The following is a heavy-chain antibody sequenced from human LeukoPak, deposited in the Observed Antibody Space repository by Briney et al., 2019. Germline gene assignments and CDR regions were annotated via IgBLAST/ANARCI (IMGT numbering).Heavy chain of an antibody. J-gene: IGHJ4*02. CDR2: ISSSSSYI. CDR3: ARLVGYYFDY. Sequence: GGSLRLSCAASGFTFSSYSMNWVRQAPGKGLEWVSSISSSSSYIYYADSVKGRFTISRDNSKNTLYLQMNSLRAEDTAVYYCARLVGYYFDYWGQGTLVTVSS. V-gene: IGHV3-21*01. CDR1: GFTFSSYS. D-gene: IGHD6-6*01.